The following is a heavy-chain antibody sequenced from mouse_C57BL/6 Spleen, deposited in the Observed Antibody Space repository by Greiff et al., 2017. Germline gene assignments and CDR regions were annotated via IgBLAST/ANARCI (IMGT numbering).Heavy chain of an antibody. Sequence: VQRVESGPGLVAPSQSLSITCTVSGFSLTSYAISWVRQPPGKGLEWLGVIWTGGGTNYNSALKSRLSISKDNSKSQVFLKMNSLQTDDTARYYCATIYYDYDLWFAYWGQGTLVTVSA. CDR3: ATIYYDYDLWFAY. CDR2: IWTGGGT. CDR1: GFSLTSYA. J-gene: IGHJ3*01. V-gene: IGHV2-9-1*01. D-gene: IGHD2-4*01.